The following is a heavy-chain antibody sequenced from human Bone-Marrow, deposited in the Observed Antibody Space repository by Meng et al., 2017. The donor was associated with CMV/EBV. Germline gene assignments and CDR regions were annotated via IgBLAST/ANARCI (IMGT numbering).Heavy chain of an antibody. Sequence: GASLKISCAASGFTSSSYAMRWVRQAPGKGLEYVSAISSNGGRTYDADSVKGRFTISRDTSKNTLYHQMGSMRAENMAVYYCARMKRDGYNYYYGMDVWGQGTTVTVSS. D-gene: IGHD5-24*01. CDR3: ARMKRDGYNYYYGMDV. J-gene: IGHJ6*02. CDR1: GFTSSSYA. V-gene: IGHV3-64*02. CDR2: ISSNGGRT.